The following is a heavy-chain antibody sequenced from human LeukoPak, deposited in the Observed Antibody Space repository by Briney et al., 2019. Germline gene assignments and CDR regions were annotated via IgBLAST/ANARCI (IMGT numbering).Heavy chain of an antibody. CDR1: GYTFTSYA. CDR2: ISTYSGNT. D-gene: IGHD2-21*02. Sequence: ASVKVSCKPSGYTFTSYAISWLRQAPGQGLEWMGWISTYSGNTNYAQKLQGRITMTIETSTSTAYMELRSLRSDDTAVYYCERGGSRVVTYGNFDYWGQGTLVTVSS. CDR3: ERGGSRVVTYGNFDY. V-gene: IGHV1-18*01. J-gene: IGHJ4*02.